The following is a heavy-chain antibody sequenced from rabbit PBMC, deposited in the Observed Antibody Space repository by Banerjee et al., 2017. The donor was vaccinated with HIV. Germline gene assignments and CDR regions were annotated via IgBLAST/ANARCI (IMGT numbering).Heavy chain of an antibody. Sequence: QQLVESGGGLVKPGASLTLTCKASGFSFSSGYDMRWVRQAPGKGLEWIACIYTGDGNTYYASWAKGRFTISKTSTTVTLQMTSLTAADTATYFCARWLAGYAIKLWGQGTLVTVS. J-gene: IGHJ3*01. D-gene: IGHD4-1*01. CDR1: GFSFSSGYD. CDR2: IYTGDGNT. CDR3: ARWLAGYAIKL. V-gene: IGHV1S40*01.